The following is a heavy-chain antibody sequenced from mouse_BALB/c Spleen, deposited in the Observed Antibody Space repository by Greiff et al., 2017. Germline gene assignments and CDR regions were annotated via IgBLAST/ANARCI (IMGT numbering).Heavy chain of an antibody. CDR3: ARGGLLRPAY. Sequence: EVKLMESGPGLVKPSQSLSLTCTVTGYSITSDYAWNWIRQFPGNKLEWMGYISYSGSTSYNPSLKSRISITRDTSKNQFFLQLNSVTTEDTATYYCARGGLLRPAYWGQGTLVTVSA. CDR1: GYSITSDYA. D-gene: IGHD1-2*01. CDR2: ISYSGST. J-gene: IGHJ3*01. V-gene: IGHV3-2*02.